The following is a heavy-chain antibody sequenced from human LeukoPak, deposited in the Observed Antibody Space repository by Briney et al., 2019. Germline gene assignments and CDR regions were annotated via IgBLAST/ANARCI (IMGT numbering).Heavy chain of an antibody. V-gene: IGHV1-69*04. D-gene: IGHD6-19*01. Sequence: ASVKVSCKASGGTLSNYAISWVRQAPGQGLEWMGRIIPFLDVANYAQKFQGRVTISADKSTSTAYMEVSSLRSEDTAVYYCARDRSSGWYLTPGFDPWGQGTLVTVSS. CDR1: GGTLSNYA. CDR3: ARDRSSGWYLTPGFDP. CDR2: IIPFLDVA. J-gene: IGHJ5*02.